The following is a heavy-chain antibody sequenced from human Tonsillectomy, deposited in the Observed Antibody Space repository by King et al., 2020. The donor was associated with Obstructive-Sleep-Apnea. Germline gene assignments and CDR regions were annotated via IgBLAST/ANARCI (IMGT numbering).Heavy chain of an antibody. Sequence: VQLVQSGGGLGQPGGSLRLSCAASGFAFSSYAMSWVRQAPGKGLEWVSGVSSNGENTYYADSVRGRFTISRDNSKNTVYLQMNNLRAEDTAIYYCAKERAYGSSADYGGQGSLVTAYS. J-gene: IGHJ4*02. CDR2: VSSNGENT. CDR1: GFAFSSYA. CDR3: AKERAYGSSADY. D-gene: IGHD1-26*01. V-gene: IGHV3-23*04.